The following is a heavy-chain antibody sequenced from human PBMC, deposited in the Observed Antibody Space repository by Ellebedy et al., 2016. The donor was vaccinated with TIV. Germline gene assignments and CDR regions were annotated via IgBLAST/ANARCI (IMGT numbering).Heavy chain of an antibody. CDR3: ARDDRYSGSYP. CDR1: GYTLTELS. CDR2: FDPEDGET. Sequence: ASVKVSXXVSGYTLTELSMHWVRQAPGKGLEWMGGFDPEDGETIYAQKFQGRVTMTEDTSTDTAYMELRSLRSDDTAVYYCARDDRYSGSYPWGQGTLVTVSS. D-gene: IGHD1-26*01. J-gene: IGHJ5*02. V-gene: IGHV1-24*01.